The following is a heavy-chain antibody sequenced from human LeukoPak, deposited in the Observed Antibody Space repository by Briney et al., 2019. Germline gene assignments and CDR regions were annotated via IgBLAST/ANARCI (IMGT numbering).Heavy chain of an antibody. V-gene: IGHV3-21*01. J-gene: IGHJ6*02. D-gene: IGHD2-15*01. CDR3: ARDYGYCSGGSCSYYGMDV. Sequence: GRSLRLSCAASGFTFSSYGMNWVRQAPGKGLEWVSSITSSSSYVYYADSVKGRFTISRDNAKNSLYLQMNSLRAEDTAVYYCARDYGYCSGGSCSYYGMDVWGQGTTVTVSS. CDR2: ITSSSSYV. CDR1: GFTFSSYG.